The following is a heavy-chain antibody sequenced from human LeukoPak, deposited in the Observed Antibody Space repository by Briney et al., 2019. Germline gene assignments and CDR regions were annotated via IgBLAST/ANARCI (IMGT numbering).Heavy chain of an antibody. CDR1: GASITSGAYY. J-gene: IGHJ4*02. CDR2: IYYSGTT. D-gene: IGHD4-17*01. Sequence: PSETLSLTCTVSGASITSGAYYWSWIRQHPGKGLEWIGYIYYSGTTYYNPSLKSRVTISVDTSKNQFSLKLSSVTAADTAVYYCYGSGFWGQGTLVTASS. CDR3: YGSGF. V-gene: IGHV4-31*03.